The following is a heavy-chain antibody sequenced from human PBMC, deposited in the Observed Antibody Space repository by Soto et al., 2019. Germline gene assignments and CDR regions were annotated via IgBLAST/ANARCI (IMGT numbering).Heavy chain of an antibody. J-gene: IGHJ6*02. V-gene: IGHV1-18*01. Sequence: QVQLVQSGAEVKKPGASVKVSCKASGYTFTSYGISWVRQAPGQGLEWMGWISAYNGNTNYAQKLQGRVTMTTDTSXSXXYMELRSLRSDDTAVYYCARDGLSAGEYYYYGMDVWGQGTTVTVSS. CDR3: ARDGLSAGEYYYYGMDV. D-gene: IGHD7-27*01. CDR1: GYTFTSYG. CDR2: ISAYNGNT.